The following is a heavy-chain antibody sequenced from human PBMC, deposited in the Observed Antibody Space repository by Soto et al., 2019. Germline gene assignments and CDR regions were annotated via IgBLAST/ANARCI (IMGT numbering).Heavy chain of an antibody. D-gene: IGHD2-15*01. J-gene: IGHJ3*02. CDR3: ARELSPWDIVVVVAATPPVGAFDI. Sequence: GGSLRLSCAASGFTFSSYSMNWVRQAPGKGLEWVSYISSSSSTIYYADSVKGRFTISRDNAKNSLYLQMNSLRAEDTAVYYCARELSPWDIVVVVAATPPVGAFDIWGQGTMVTVSS. CDR1: GFTFSSYS. CDR2: ISSSSSTI. V-gene: IGHV3-48*01.